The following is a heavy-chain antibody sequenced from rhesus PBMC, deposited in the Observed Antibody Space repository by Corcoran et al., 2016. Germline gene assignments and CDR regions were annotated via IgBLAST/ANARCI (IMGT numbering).Heavy chain of an antibody. CDR1: GGSFSSYW. D-gene: IGHD3-16*01. V-gene: IGHV4-80*01. CDR2: INGNSGTP. Sequence: QVQLQESGPGLVKPSETLSLPGAGSGGSFSSYWWSWIRQPPGKGREGLGEINGNSGTPTHTPALKSRVTISNDASKNQFSLKLSSVTAADTAVYYCARDRYLSGSYYRYGLDSWGQGVVVTVSS. CDR3: ARDRYLSGSYYRYGLDS. J-gene: IGHJ6*01.